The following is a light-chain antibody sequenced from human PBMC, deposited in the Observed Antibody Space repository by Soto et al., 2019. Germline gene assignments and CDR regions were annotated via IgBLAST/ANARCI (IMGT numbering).Light chain of an antibody. CDR1: SSDVGGYNY. CDR3: SSYTSSSTGV. Sequence: QSALTQPASVSGSPGQSITISCTGTSSDVGGYNYVSWYQQHPGKAPKLMIYDVSNRPSGAYNRFSGSKSGNTASLTISGLQAEDEADYYCSSYTSSSTGVFGGGTKVTVL. CDR2: DVS. V-gene: IGLV2-14*01. J-gene: IGLJ2*01.